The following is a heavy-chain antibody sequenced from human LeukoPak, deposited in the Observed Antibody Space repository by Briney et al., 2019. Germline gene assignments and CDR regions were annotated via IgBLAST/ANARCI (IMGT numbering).Heavy chain of an antibody. CDR1: GFTFSITY. V-gene: IGHV3-66*01. CDR3: ARVQFQWFDP. Sequence: PGGSLRLSCTASGFTFSITYMAWVRQAPGKGLEWVSVYGGGDAYYADSVKGRFTIARDNSKKTVSLRMNNLRVDDTAVYYCARVQFQWFDPWGPGTLVTVSS. J-gene: IGHJ5*02. CDR2: YGGGDA. D-gene: IGHD6-19*01.